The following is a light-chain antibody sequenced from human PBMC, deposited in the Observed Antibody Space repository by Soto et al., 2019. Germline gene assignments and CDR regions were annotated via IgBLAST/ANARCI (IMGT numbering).Light chain of an antibody. CDR3: QSYDSSLSGSYV. CDR2: GNS. V-gene: IGLV1-40*01. Sequence: QSVLAQPPSVSGAPGQRVTISCTGSSSKIGAGYDVHWYQQLPGTAPKLLIYGNSNRPSGVPDRFSGSTSGTSASLAITGLQAEDEADYYCQSYDSSLSGSYVFGTGTKVTVL. J-gene: IGLJ1*01. CDR1: SSKIGAGYD.